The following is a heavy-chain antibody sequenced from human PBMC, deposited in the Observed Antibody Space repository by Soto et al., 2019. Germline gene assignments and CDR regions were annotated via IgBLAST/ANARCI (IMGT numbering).Heavy chain of an antibody. V-gene: IGHV3-48*02. Sequence: GGSLRLSCTPSGFIFSDYSMNWARQAPGKGLEWISYITTTSSTMYYADSVKGRFTISRDNAKNSLYLQMNSLRDEDTAAYYCARDSSGRQYYGMDVWGQGTTVTVSS. CDR2: ITTTSSTM. J-gene: IGHJ6*02. CDR3: ARDSSGRQYYGMDV. D-gene: IGHD3-22*01. CDR1: GFIFSDYS.